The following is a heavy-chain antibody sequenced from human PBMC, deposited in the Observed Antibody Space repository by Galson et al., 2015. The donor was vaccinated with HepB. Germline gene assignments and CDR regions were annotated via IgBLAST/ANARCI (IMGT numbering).Heavy chain of an antibody. V-gene: IGHV3-74*01. Sequence: SLRLSCAASGFTFSSYWMHWVRQGPGKGLVWVSRINSDGSSTSYADSVKGRSTISRDNAKNTLYLEMNNLRAEDTAVYYCARPRDSSGWQARSWFDPWGQGTLVTVSS. CDR2: INSDGSST. D-gene: IGHD6-19*01. J-gene: IGHJ5*02. CDR3: ARPRDSSGWQARSWFDP. CDR1: GFTFSSYW.